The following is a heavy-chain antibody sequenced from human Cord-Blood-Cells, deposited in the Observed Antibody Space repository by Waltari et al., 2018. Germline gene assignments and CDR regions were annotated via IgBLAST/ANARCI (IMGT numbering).Heavy chain of an antibody. J-gene: IGHJ3*02. CDR3: ARTSGWYAFDI. CDR2: SSSSSSYI. V-gene: IGHV3-21*01. CDR1: GFTFSSYS. D-gene: IGHD6-19*01. Sequence: EVQLVESGGGLVKPGGSLRLSCAASGFTFSSYSMNWVRKAPGKGMEWFSTSSSSSSYIYYADSVKGRFTISRDNAKNSLYLQMNSLRAEDTAVYYCARTSGWYAFDIWGQGTMVTVSS.